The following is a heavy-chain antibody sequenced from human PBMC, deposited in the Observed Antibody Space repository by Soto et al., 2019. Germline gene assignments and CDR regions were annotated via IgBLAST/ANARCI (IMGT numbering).Heavy chain of an antibody. J-gene: IGHJ3*02. V-gene: IGHV4-4*02. Sequence: SETLSLTCAVSGGSISSSNWWSWVRQPPGKGLEWIGEIYHVGSTNYNPSLKSRVTISVDKSKNQFSLKLSSVTAADMAVYYCARVLGNDAFDIWGQGTMVTVSS. CDR2: IYHVGST. CDR1: GGSISSSNW. D-gene: IGHD3-3*02. CDR3: ARVLGNDAFDI.